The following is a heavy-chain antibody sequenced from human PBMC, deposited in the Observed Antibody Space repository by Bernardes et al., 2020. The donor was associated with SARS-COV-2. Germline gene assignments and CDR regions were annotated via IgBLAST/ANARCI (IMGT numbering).Heavy chain of an antibody. J-gene: IGHJ6*02. V-gene: IGHV1-8*01. Sequence: ASVKVSCKAFGYIFTNYEIYWVRQATGQGLEWMGWMSPNGDNAGYAQKFHGRIIMSKDISINTAYMELSSLRSEDTAIYYCARGPEGVLLQWFGELGSWLDVWGQGTTVTVSS. D-gene: IGHD3-10*01. CDR2: MSPNGDNA. CDR1: GYIFTNYE. CDR3: ARGPEGVLLQWFGELGSWLDV.